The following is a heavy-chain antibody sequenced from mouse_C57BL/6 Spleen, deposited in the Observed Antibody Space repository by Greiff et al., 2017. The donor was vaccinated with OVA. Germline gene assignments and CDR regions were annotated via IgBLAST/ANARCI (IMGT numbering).Heavy chain of an antibody. CDR2: INPGSGGT. Sequence: VQLQQSGAELVRPGTSVKVSCKASGYAFTNYLIEWVKQRPGQGLEWIGVINPGSGGTNYNEKFKGKATLTADKSSSTAYMQLSSLTSEDSAVYFCARGDDYDGNYFDYWGQGTTLTVSS. CDR1: GYAFTNYL. V-gene: IGHV1-54*01. CDR3: ARGDDYDGNYFDY. D-gene: IGHD2-4*01. J-gene: IGHJ2*01.